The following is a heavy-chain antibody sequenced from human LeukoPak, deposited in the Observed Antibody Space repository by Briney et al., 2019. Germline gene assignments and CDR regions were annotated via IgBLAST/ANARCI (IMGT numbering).Heavy chain of an antibody. V-gene: IGHV3-21*01. CDR3: ARVPHAMARGVIITEFYFDY. CDR1: GLTFSSYS. J-gene: IGHJ4*02. D-gene: IGHD3-10*01. CDR2: ISISSNYI. Sequence: GRSLRLSCAASGLTFSSYSMNWVRQPPGNGLEWVSSISISSNYIYYADSVKGRFTISRDNAKNSLYLQMNSLRAEDTAVYYCARVPHAMARGVIITEFYFDYWGQGTLVTVSS.